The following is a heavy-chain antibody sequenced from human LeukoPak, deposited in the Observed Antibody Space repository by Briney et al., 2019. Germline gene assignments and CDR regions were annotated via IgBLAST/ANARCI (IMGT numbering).Heavy chain of an antibody. CDR2: ISYDGGNK. CDR1: GFTFSDYY. J-gene: IGHJ4*02. D-gene: IGHD4-17*01. Sequence: SGGSLRLSCAASGFTFSDYYMSWIRQAPGKGLEWVAVISYDGGNKYYADSVKGRFTISRDNSKNTLYLQMNSLRAEDTAVYYCAKDPDYGDAPAPSDYWGQGTLVTVSS. CDR3: AKDPDYGDAPAPSDY. V-gene: IGHV3-30*18.